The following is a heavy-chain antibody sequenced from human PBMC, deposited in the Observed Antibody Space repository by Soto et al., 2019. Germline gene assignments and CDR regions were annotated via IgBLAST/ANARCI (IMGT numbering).Heavy chain of an antibody. V-gene: IGHV3-48*03. CDR3: ARTPYTVTKIGPY. CDR1: GFTFSSYE. D-gene: IGHD4-17*01. Sequence: PGGSLRLSCAASGFTFSSYEMNWVRQAPGKGLEWVSYISSSGSTIYYADSVKGRFTISRDNAKNSLYLQMNSLRAEDTAVYYCARTPYTVTKIGPYWGQGTLVTVSS. J-gene: IGHJ4*02. CDR2: ISSSGSTI.